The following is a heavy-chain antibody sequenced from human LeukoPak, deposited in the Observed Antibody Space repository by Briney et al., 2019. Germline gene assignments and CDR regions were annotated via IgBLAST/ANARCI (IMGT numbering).Heavy chain of an antibody. CDR1: GGSISSDY. CDR2: VSTRESF. Sequence: SETLSLTCTVSGGSISSDYWSWIRQPAGEGLEWIGRVSTRESFNYNPSLKSRVTLSLDTSKNQFSLKLCSVTAADTAVYYCARDNGASGWSYQSFDYWGQGTLVTVSS. D-gene: IGHD6-19*01. J-gene: IGHJ4*02. CDR3: ARDNGASGWSYQSFDY. V-gene: IGHV4-4*07.